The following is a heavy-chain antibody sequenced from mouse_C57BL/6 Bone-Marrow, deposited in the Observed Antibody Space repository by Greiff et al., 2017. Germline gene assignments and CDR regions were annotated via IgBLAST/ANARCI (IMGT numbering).Heavy chain of an antibody. J-gene: IGHJ4*01. Sequence: QVQLKQPGAELVKPGASVKLSCKASGYTFTSYWMQWVKQRPGQGLEWIGEIDPSDSYTNYNQKFKGKATLTVDTSSSTAYMQLSRLTSEDSAVYDWARGEGYYDYYAMDYWGQGTSGTGYS. CDR2: IDPSDSYT. V-gene: IGHV1-50*01. CDR1: GYTFTSYW. D-gene: IGHD2-3*01. CDR3: ARGEGYYDYYAMDY.